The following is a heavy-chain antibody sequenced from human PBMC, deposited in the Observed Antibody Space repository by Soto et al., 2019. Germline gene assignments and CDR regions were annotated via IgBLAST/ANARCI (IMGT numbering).Heavy chain of an antibody. CDR3: ARGSLWFGEFTFDY. CDR2: IYTSGST. Sequence: PSETLSLTCTVSGGSISSYYWSWIRQPAGKGLEWIGRIYTSGSTNYNPSLKSRVTMSVDTSKNQFSLKLSSVTAADTAVYYCARGSLWFGEFTFDYWGQGTLVTVSS. V-gene: IGHV4-4*07. CDR1: GGSISSYY. D-gene: IGHD3-10*01. J-gene: IGHJ4*02.